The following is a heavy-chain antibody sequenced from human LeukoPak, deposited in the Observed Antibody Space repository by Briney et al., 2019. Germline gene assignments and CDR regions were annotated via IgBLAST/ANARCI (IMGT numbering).Heavy chain of an antibody. Sequence: SVKVSCKASGGTFSSYAISWVRQAPGQGLEWMGRIIPIFGTANYAQKFQGRVTITTDESTSTAYMELSSLRSEDTAVYYCARSYSYGYFGFDYWGQGTLVTASS. CDR2: IIPIFGTA. J-gene: IGHJ4*02. CDR1: GGTFSSYA. D-gene: IGHD5-18*01. V-gene: IGHV1-69*05. CDR3: ARSYSYGYFGFDY.